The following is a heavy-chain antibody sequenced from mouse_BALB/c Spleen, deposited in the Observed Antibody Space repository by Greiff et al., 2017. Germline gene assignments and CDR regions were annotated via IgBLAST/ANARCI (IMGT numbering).Heavy chain of an antibody. V-gene: IGHV5-17*02. CDR1: GFTFSSFG. Sequence: DVMLVESGGGLVQPGGSRKLSCAASGFTFSSFGMHWVRQAPEKGLEWVAYISSGSSTIYYADTVKGRFTISRDNPKNTLFLQMTSLRSEDTAMYYCASLYDYDDYYAMDYWGQGTSVTVSS. CDR3: ASLYDYDDYYAMDY. D-gene: IGHD2-4*01. CDR2: ISSGSSTI. J-gene: IGHJ4*01.